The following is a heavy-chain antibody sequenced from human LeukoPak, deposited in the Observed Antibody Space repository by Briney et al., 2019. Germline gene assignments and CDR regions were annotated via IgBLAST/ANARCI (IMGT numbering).Heavy chain of an antibody. CDR2: IYYSGST. D-gene: IGHD3-3*01. J-gene: IGHJ3*02. CDR1: GGSFSGYY. Sequence: SETLSLTCAVYGGSFSGYYWSWIRQPPGKGLEWIGYIYYSGSTNYNPSLKSRVTISVDTSKNQFSLKLSSVTAADTAVYYCARASFTIPSYAFDIWGQGTMVTVSS. V-gene: IGHV4-59*01. CDR3: ARASFTIPSYAFDI.